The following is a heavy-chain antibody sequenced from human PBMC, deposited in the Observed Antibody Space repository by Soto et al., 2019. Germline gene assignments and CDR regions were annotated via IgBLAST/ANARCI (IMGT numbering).Heavy chain of an antibody. Sequence: QVQLVQSGAEVKKPGASVKVSCKASGYTFTSYAMHWVRQAPGQRLEWMGWINAGNGNTKYSQKFQGRVTITRDTSASTAYMELSSLGSEDTAVYYCARDRVNTWFGELTPPLDYWGQGTLVTVSS. V-gene: IGHV1-3*01. CDR3: ARDRVNTWFGELTPPLDY. J-gene: IGHJ4*02. D-gene: IGHD3-10*01. CDR2: INAGNGNT. CDR1: GYTFTSYA.